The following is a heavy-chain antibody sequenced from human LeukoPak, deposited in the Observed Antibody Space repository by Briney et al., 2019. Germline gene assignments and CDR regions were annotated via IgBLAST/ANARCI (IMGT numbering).Heavy chain of an antibody. V-gene: IGHV3-30*04. CDR3: AKAPVTSCRGAYCYPFDS. D-gene: IGHD2-21*01. CDR1: GFTFSSYA. Sequence: PGGSLRLSCAASGFTFSSYAMYWVRQAPGKGLEWVAVISYDGSDKFYADSVRGRFTISRDNSKNTLYLQMNSLRAEDAAVYFCAKAPVTSCRGAYCYPFDSWGQGTLVTVSS. CDR2: ISYDGSDK. J-gene: IGHJ4*02.